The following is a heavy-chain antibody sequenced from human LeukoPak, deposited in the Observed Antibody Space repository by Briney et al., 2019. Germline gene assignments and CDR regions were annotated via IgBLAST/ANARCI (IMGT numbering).Heavy chain of an antibody. CDR3: ARSTKSGYDLNWFDP. V-gene: IGHV1-69*05. CDR2: IIPIFGTA. D-gene: IGHD5-12*01. Sequence: ASVKVSCKASGGTFSSYAISWVRQAPGQGLEWMGGIIPIFGTANYAQKFQGRVTMTRDTSISTAYMELSRLRSDDTAVYYCARSTKSGYDLNWFDPWGQGTLVTVSS. CDR1: GGTFSSYA. J-gene: IGHJ5*02.